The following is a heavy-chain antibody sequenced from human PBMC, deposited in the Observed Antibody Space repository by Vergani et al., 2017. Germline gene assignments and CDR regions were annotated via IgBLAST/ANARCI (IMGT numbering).Heavy chain of an antibody. Sequence: QVQLQQWGAGLLKPSETLSLTCAAYGGSFSGYYWSWIRQPPGKGLEWIGEINHSGSTNYNPSLKSRVTISVDTSKNQFSLKLSSVTAADTAVYYCARDRGFRVYYYYYMDVWGKGTTVTVSS. CDR2: INHSGST. D-gene: IGHD3-22*01. CDR3: ARDRGFRVYYYYYMDV. CDR1: GGSFSGYY. V-gene: IGHV4-34*01. J-gene: IGHJ6*03.